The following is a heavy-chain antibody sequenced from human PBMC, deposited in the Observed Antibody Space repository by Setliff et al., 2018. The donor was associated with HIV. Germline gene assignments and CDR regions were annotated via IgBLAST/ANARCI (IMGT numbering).Heavy chain of an antibody. CDR2: IYSNGRT. J-gene: IGHJ5*02. V-gene: IGHV4-61*02. Sequence: SETLSLTCTVSGGSITSGSYYWSWIRQPAGKGLEWIGRIYSNGRTTHNPSLKSRVTISRDTSENQFSLRLISVTAADQGVYYCARVPVAGANWFDPWGLGTLVTVSS. CDR3: ARVPVAGANWFDP. CDR1: GGSITSGSYY. D-gene: IGHD2-21*01.